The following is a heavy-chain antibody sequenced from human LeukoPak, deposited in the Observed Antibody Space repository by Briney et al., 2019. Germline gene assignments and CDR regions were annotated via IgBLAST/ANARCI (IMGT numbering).Heavy chain of an antibody. D-gene: IGHD3-16*01. CDR2: INHNGNVN. J-gene: IGHJ6*02. V-gene: IGHV3-7*03. CDR1: GFTFSNYW. Sequence: GGSLRLSCAATGFTFSNYWMTWVRQAPGKGLEWVASINHNGNVNYYVDSVKGRFTISRDNAKNSLYLQMSNLRAEDTAVYFCARGGGLDVWGQGATVTVSS. CDR3: ARGGGLDV.